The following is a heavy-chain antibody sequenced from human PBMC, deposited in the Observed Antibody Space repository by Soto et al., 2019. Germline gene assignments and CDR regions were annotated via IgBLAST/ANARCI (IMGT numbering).Heavy chain of an antibody. Sequence: ASETLSLTCTVSGGSISSYYWSWIRQPAGKGLEWIGRIYTSGSTNYNPSLKSRVTMSVDTSKNQFSLKLSSVTAADTAVYCCERSLRFLEQRGWFDPWGQGTLVTVSS. CDR1: GGSISSYY. CDR3: ERSLRFLEQRGWFDP. V-gene: IGHV4-4*07. CDR2: IYTSGST. D-gene: IGHD3-3*01. J-gene: IGHJ5*02.